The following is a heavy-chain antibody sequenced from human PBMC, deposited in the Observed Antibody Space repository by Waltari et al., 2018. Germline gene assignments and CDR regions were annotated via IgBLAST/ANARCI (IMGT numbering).Heavy chain of an antibody. CDR1: GFTFSNCA. CDR3: VKGSASYSRDFDC. D-gene: IGHD1-26*01. V-gene: IGHV3-23*01. CDR2: ISGDGSST. J-gene: IGHJ4*02. Sequence: EVQLLESGGDLVQPGGSLRLSCAASGFTFSNCAMSWVRQAPGKGLEWVSFISGDGSSTYYADSVKGRFTISRDNAKDTLYLQMNSLRAEDTAVYYCVKGSASYSRDFDCWGQGALVTVSS.